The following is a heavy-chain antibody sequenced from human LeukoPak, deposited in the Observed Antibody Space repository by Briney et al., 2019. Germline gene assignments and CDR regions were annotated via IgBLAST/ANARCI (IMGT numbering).Heavy chain of an antibody. J-gene: IGHJ4*02. D-gene: IGHD3-10*01. Sequence: GASVKVSCKASGYTFTGYYMHWVRQAPGQGLEWMGWINPNSGGTNYAQKFQGRVTMTRDTSISTAYMEPSRLRSDDTAVYYCYIMVKGVIYYWGQGTLVTVSS. CDR3: YIMVKGVIYY. V-gene: IGHV1-2*02. CDR2: INPNSGGT. CDR1: GYTFTGYY.